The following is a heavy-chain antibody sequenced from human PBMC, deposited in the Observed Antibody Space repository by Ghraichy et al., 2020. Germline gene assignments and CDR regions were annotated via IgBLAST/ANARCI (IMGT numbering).Heavy chain of an antibody. Sequence: GESLNISCAASGFTFSSYWMSWVRQAPGKGLEWVANIKQDESEIYYVDSVKGQFTISRDNANNSLYLQMNSLRAEDTAVYYCARDNRGYYDSSGYYVGNWFAPWGQGTLVTVSS. J-gene: IGHJ5*02. CDR1: GFTFSSYW. V-gene: IGHV3-7*01. CDR3: ARDNRGYYDSSGYYVGNWFAP. CDR2: IKQDESEI. D-gene: IGHD3-22*01.